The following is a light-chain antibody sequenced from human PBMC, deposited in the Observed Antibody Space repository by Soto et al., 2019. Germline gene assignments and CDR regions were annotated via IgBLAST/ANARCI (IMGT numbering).Light chain of an antibody. CDR1: SSNIGNNY. CDR3: ATWDSSLSAVV. V-gene: IGLV1-51*01. Sequence: QSVLTQPPSVSATPGQKVTISCSGSSSNIGNNYVSWYQQFPGAAPKHLIYDNYWRPSGIPDRFSASKSGTSATLGITGLQTGDEADYYCATWDSSLSAVVVGGGTKLTVL. J-gene: IGLJ2*01. CDR2: DNY.